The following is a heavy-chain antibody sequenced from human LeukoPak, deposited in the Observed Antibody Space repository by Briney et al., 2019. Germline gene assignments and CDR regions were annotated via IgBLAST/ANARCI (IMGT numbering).Heavy chain of an antibody. V-gene: IGHV3-7*01. J-gene: IGHJ4*02. Sequence: PGGSLRLSCAASGFTFSSYWMSWVRQAPGKGLEWVANIKQDGSEKYYVDSVKGRFTISRDNAKNSLYLQMNSLRAEDTAVYYCASRDGYLKNSPEGFDYWGQRTLVTISS. CDR3: ASRDGYLKNSPEGFDY. D-gene: IGHD5-24*01. CDR2: IKQDGSEK. CDR1: GFTFSSYW.